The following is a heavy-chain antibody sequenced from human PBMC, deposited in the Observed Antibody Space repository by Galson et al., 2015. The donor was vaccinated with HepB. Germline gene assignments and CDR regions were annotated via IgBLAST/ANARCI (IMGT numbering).Heavy chain of an antibody. D-gene: IGHD3-3*01. CDR3: ARDRVGWANDLTRGTTLFDY. V-gene: IGHV1-18*04. CDR2: ISTYNGNT. CDR1: GYTFTSYG. J-gene: IGHJ4*02. Sequence: SVKVSCKASGYTFTSYGISWVRQAPGQGLEWMGWISTYNGNTNYAQKFQGRVTMTTDTSTSTAYMELRSLRSDDTAVYYCARDRVGWANDLTRGTTLFDYWGQGTLVTVSS.